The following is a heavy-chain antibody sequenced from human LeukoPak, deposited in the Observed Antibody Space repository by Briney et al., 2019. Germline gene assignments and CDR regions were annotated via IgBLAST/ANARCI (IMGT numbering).Heavy chain of an antibody. V-gene: IGHV4-39*07. Sequence: PSETLSLTCTVSGGSISSYYWSWIRQPPGKGLEWIGSIYYSGSTYYNPSLKSRVTISVDTSKNQFSLKLSSVTAADTAVYYCANMYYYDSSGSYYWGQGTLVTVSS. J-gene: IGHJ4*02. CDR3: ANMYYYDSSGSYY. D-gene: IGHD3-22*01. CDR1: GGSISSYY. CDR2: IYYSGST.